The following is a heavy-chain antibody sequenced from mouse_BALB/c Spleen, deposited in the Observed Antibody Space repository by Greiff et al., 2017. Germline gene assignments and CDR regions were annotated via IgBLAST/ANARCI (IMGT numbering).Heavy chain of an antibody. D-gene: IGHD4-1*01. V-gene: IGHV2-4-1*01. CDR1: GFSLTSYG. CDR3: ARNQVNWDVIAY. J-gene: IGHJ3*01. CDR2: IWSGGST. Sequence: QVQLQQSGPGLVQPSQSLSITCTVSGFSLTSYGVHWVRQSPGKGLEWLGVIWSGGSTDYNAAFISRLSISKDNSKSQVFFKMNSLQADDTAIYYCARNQVNWDVIAYWGQGTLVTVSA.